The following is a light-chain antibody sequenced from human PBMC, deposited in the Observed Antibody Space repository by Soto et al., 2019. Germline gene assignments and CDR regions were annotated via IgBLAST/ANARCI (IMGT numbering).Light chain of an antibody. V-gene: IGKV1-8*01. CDR1: QGISSY. Sequence: AIRMTQSPSSFSASTGDRVTITCRASQGISSYLAWYQQKPGKAPKLLIYAASTLQSGVPSRFSGSGSGTDFTLTISRLEPEDFVVYYCQQYSTLPHTFGQGTKLEV. CDR3: QQYSTLPHT. J-gene: IGKJ2*01. CDR2: AAS.